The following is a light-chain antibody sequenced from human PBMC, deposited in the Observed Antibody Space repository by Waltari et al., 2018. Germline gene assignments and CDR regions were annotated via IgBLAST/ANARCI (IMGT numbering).Light chain of an antibody. CDR2: RNN. CDR3: AAWDDSLSGPV. V-gene: IGLV1-47*01. Sequence: SVLTQPPSASRTPGQRVTLSCSGSSSNIGSNYVYWYQQLPGTAPKLLIYRNNQRPSGFPDRFSGSKSGTSASLAISGLRSEDDADYYCAAWDDSLSGPVFGGGTKLTVL. J-gene: IGLJ2*01. CDR1: SSNIGSNY.